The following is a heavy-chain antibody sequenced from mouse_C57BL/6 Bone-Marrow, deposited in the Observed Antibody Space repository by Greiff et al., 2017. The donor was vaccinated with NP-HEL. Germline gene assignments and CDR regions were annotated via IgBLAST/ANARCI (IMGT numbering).Heavy chain of an antibody. J-gene: IGHJ1*03. D-gene: IGHD1-1*01. V-gene: IGHV1-39*01. CDR2: INPNYGTT. CDR1: GYSFTDYN. CDR3: VGHYYGSSYPYWYFDV. Sequence: VQLKQSGPELVKPGASVKISCKASGYSFTDYNMNWVKQSNGKSLEWIGVINPNYGTTSYNQKFKGKATLTVDQSSSTAYMQLNSLTSEDSAVYYCVGHYYGSSYPYWYFDVWGTGTTVTVSS.